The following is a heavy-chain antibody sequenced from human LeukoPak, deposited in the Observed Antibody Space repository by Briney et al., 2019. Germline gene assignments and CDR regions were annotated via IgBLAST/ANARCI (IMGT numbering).Heavy chain of an antibody. Sequence: KSSETLSLTCTVSGGSISSSSYYWGWIRQPPGKGLEWIGSIYYSGSTYYNPSLKSRVTISVDTSKNQFSLKLSSVTAADTAVYYCAREGIQLWPSDYWGQGTLVTVSS. CDR1: GGSISSSSYY. J-gene: IGHJ4*02. CDR2: IYYSGST. D-gene: IGHD5-18*01. CDR3: AREGIQLWPSDY. V-gene: IGHV4-39*02.